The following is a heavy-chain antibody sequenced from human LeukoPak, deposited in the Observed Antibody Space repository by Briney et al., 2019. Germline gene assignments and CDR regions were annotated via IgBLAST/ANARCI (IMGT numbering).Heavy chain of an antibody. J-gene: IGHJ2*01. Sequence: ASVKVSCKAPGYSFTGYYMHWVRQAPGQGLEWMGWINPNSGGTNYAQKFQGRVTMTRDTSISTAYMELSGLRSDDTAVYYCARDYYGDYGLPYWYFDLWGRGTLVTVSS. CDR2: INPNSGGT. V-gene: IGHV1-2*02. CDR3: ARDYYGDYGLPYWYFDL. D-gene: IGHD4-17*01. CDR1: GYSFTGYY.